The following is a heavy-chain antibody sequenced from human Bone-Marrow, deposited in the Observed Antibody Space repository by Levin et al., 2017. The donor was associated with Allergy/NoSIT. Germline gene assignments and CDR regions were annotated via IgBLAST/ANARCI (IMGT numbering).Heavy chain of an antibody. J-gene: IGHJ6*02. D-gene: IGHD1-26*01. V-gene: IGHV1-18*01. Sequence: LGESLKISCKASGYTFTSYDFSWVRQAPGQGLEWVGWISIYNGNTNYAQNFQGRVTLTTDTSTSTAYMELRSLRLDDTAVYFCARGSGSGGNGMDVWGQGTTVTVSS. CDR2: ISIYNGNT. CDR3: ARGSGSGGNGMDV. CDR1: GYTFTSYD.